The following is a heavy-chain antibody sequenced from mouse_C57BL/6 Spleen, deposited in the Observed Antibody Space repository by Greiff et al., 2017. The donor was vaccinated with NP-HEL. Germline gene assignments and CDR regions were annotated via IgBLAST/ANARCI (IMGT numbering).Heavy chain of an antibody. J-gene: IGHJ2*01. V-gene: IGHV1-59*01. CDR3: ARVDYYGSSPDY. D-gene: IGHD1-1*01. CDR2: IDPSDSYT. Sequence: QVQLQQSGAELVRPGTSVKLSCKASGYTFTSYWMHWVKQRPGQGLEWIGVIDPSDSYTNYNQKFKGKATLTVDTSSSTAYMQLSSLTSEDSAVYYCARVDYYGSSPDYWGQGTTLTVSS. CDR1: GYTFTSYW.